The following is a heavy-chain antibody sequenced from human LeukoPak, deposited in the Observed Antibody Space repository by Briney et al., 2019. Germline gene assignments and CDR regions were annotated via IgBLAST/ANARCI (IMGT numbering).Heavy chain of an antibody. Sequence: GGSLRLSCAASGFTFSSYAMHWVRQAPGKGLEWVAVISYDGSNKYYADSVKGRFTISRDNSKNTLYLQMNSLRAEDTAVYYCARGGCSSTSCLKGYWFDPWGQGTLVTASS. CDR2: ISYDGSNK. J-gene: IGHJ5*02. CDR3: ARGGCSSTSCLKGYWFDP. V-gene: IGHV3-30-3*01. CDR1: GFTFSSYA. D-gene: IGHD2-2*01.